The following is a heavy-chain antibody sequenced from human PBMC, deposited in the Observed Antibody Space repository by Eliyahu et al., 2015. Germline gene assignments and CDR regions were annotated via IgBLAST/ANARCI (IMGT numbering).Heavy chain of an antibody. CDR1: GGSFXXYY. J-gene: IGHJ2*01. D-gene: IGHD2-2*01. V-gene: IGHV4-34*01. Sequence: QVQLQQWGAGLLKPSETXSLTCXXYGGSFXXYYWSGIRQPPAKGLEWIGEINHSGSTNYNPSLKSRVTISVDTSKNQFSLKLSSVTAADTAVYYCASNTLYCSSTSCYAFDLWGRGTLVTVSS. CDR3: ASNTLYCSSTSCYAFDL. CDR2: INHSGST.